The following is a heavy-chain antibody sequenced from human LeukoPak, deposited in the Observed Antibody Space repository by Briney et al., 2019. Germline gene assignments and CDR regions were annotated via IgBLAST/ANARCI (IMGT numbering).Heavy chain of an antibody. Sequence: SQTLSLTCTVSGGSISSYYWSWIRQPPGKGLEWIGYIYDSGSTNYNPSLKSRVTISVDTSKNQFSLKLSSVTAADTAVYYCARVGGTNYYYYGMDVWGQGTTVTVSS. CDR3: ARVGGTNYYYYGMDV. CDR1: GGSISSYY. D-gene: IGHD2-2*01. V-gene: IGHV4-59*01. CDR2: IYDSGST. J-gene: IGHJ6*02.